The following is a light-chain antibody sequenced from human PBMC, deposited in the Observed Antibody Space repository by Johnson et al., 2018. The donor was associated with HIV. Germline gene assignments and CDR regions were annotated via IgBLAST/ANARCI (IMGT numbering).Light chain of an antibody. V-gene: IGLV1-51*01. CDR1: DSNIGSNY. J-gene: IGLJ1*01. CDR3: GPWDRSLSAPDV. Sequence: QSVLTQPPSVSAAPGQKVTISCFGSDSNIGSNYVSWYQQLPGTAPKLLIYDNDKRPSGIPDRFSGSKSGTSAPLVITGLKPGDEADYYRGPWDRSLSAPDVCGTGTKVTVL. CDR2: DND.